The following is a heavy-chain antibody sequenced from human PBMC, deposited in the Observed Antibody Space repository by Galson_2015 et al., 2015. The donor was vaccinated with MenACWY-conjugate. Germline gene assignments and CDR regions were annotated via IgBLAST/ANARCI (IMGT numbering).Heavy chain of an antibody. V-gene: IGHV3-7*03. Sequence: SLRLSCAASGFSFSSHGMSWVRQAPGKGLEWVAYVRQDEGEKNYVDSVKGRFTISRDNAKKSLYLQMKSLRGEDTAIYYCARDLTPYSGVWYDAFDIWGLGTMVIVSS. CDR2: VRQDEGEK. J-gene: IGHJ3*02. CDR3: ARDLTPYSGVWYDAFDI. D-gene: IGHD6-19*01. CDR1: GFSFSSHG.